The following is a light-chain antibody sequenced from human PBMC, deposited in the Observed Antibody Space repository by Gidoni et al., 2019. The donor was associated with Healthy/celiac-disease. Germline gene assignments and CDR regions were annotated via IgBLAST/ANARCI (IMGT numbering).Light chain of an antibody. CDR1: QSISSY. CDR2: AAS. J-gene: IGKJ2*01. V-gene: IGKV1-39*01. Sequence: DIQMTQCPSSLSASVGERVTITCRASQSISSYLNWYQQKPGKAPKLLIYAASSLQSGVPSRFSGSGSGTDFTLTISSLQPEDFATYYCQQSYSTPYTFGQGTKLEIK. CDR3: QQSYSTPYT.